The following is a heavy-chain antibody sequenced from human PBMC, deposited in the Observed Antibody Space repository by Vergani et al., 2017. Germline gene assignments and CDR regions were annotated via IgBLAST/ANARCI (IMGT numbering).Heavy chain of an antibody. CDR2: TWYDGNNK. J-gene: IGHJ5*02. CDR1: GLTFNQYG. Sequence: QVQLVESGGGVVQPGRSLRLSCAASGLTFNQYGMHCVRQAPGKGLEWVAVTWYDGNNKQYADSVKGRFTISRDNSKSTMYLQMNSLRDEDTGVYYCARDLRLLYNRFDPWGQGTLVTVSS. CDR3: ARDLRLLYNRFDP. V-gene: IGHV3-33*01. D-gene: IGHD1-14*01.